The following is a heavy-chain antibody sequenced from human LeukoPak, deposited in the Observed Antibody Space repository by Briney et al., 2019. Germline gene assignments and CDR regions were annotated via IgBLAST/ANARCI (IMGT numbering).Heavy chain of an antibody. CDR1: GGSLSNYY. V-gene: IGHV4-59*04. J-gene: IGHJ3*02. Sequence: SETLSLTCTVSGGSLSNYYWSWIRQPPGKGLEWIGYIFYSGSTYYNPSLKSRVTISVDTSKNQFSLKLSSVTAADTAVYYCARGSRDAFDIWGQGTMVTVSS. CDR3: ARGSRDAFDI. CDR2: IFYSGST.